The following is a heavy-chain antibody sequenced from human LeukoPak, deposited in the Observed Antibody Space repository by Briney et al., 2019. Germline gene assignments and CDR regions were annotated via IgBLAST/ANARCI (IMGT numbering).Heavy chain of an antibody. CDR3: ARGGIAAADIFDY. D-gene: IGHD6-13*01. V-gene: IGHV4-59*01. Sequence: SETLSLTCTVSGGSISSYYWSWIRQPPGKGLEWIGYIHNSGSTNYNPSLKSRVTISVDTSENQFSLLLSSVTAADTAVYYCARGGIAAADIFDYWGQGTLVTVSS. CDR2: IHNSGST. CDR1: GGSISSYY. J-gene: IGHJ4*02.